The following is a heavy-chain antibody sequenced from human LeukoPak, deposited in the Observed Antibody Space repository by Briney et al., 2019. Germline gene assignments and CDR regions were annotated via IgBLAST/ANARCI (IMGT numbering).Heavy chain of an antibody. CDR2: ISSSGSTI. Sequence: GGSLRLSCAASGFTFRSYDMNWVRQAPGKGLEWVSYISSSGSTIYYADSVKGRFTVSRDNSKNTLYLQMNSLRAEDTAVYYCARGSVDGDYLFSWGQGTLVTVSS. V-gene: IGHV3-48*03. CDR1: GFTFRSYD. CDR3: ARGSVDGDYLFS. D-gene: IGHD4-17*01. J-gene: IGHJ5*02.